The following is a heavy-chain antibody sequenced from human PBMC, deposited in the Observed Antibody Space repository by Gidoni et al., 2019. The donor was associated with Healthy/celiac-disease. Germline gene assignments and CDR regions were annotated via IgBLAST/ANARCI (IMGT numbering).Heavy chain of an antibody. D-gene: IGHD3-10*01. CDR3: ARGTYYPYYYYGMDV. J-gene: IGHJ6*02. CDR1: GYTFTSYD. V-gene: IGHV1-8*01. CDR2: MNPNSGNT. Sequence: QVQLVQSGAEVKKPGASVKVSCTASGYTFTSYDINWVRQATGQGLEWMGWMNPNSGNTGYAQKFQVRVTMTRNTSMSTAYMELSSLRSEDTAVYYCARGTYYPYYYYGMDVWGQGTTVTVSS.